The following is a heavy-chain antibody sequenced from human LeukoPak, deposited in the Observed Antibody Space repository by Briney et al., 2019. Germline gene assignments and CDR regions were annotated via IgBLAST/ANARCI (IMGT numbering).Heavy chain of an antibody. V-gene: IGHV3-23*01. CDR1: GFLFFNYG. Sequence: GGSLRLSCAASGFLFFNYGMNWVRQAPGKGLEWVSVVTGNGAETSYADSVKGRFTVFRDNSKSMLYLQMNSLRADDTAVYYCAKRDGPYFFDYWGQGTPVTVSS. CDR3: AKRDGPYFFDY. CDR2: VTGNGAET. J-gene: IGHJ4*02.